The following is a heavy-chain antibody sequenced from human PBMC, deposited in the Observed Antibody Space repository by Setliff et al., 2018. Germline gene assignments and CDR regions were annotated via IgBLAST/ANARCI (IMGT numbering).Heavy chain of an antibody. Sequence: ASVKVSCKASGYTFTSYGISWVRQAPGQGLEWMGWISAYNGNTNYAQKLQGRVTMTTDTSTSTAYMELRSLRSDDTAVYYCARDGSLYERVEAAACHYYYYYYMDVWGKGTTVTVSS. V-gene: IGHV1-18*01. J-gene: IGHJ6*03. CDR2: ISAYNGNT. D-gene: IGHD6-13*01. CDR1: GYTFTSYG. CDR3: ARDGSLYERVEAAACHYYYYYYMDV.